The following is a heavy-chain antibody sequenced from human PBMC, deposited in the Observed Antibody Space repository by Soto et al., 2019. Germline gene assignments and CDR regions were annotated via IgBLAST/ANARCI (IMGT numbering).Heavy chain of an antibody. D-gene: IGHD3-22*01. CDR3: ARVRVEDTMIVVVPSRYGMNV. V-gene: IGHV4-34*01. CDR2: INHSGST. CDR1: GGSFSGYY. Sequence: NPSETLSLTCAVYGGSFSGYYWSWIRQPPGKGLEWIGEINHSGSTNYNPSLKSRVTISVDKSKNQFSLRLSSVTAADTAVYYCARVRVEDTMIVVVPSRYGMNVWGQGTTVTVSS. J-gene: IGHJ6*02.